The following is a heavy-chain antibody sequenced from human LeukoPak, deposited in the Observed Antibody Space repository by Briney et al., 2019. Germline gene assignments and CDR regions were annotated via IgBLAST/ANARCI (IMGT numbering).Heavy chain of an antibody. V-gene: IGHV1-46*01. CDR3: ASGGPWGGDTAMALPFGY. J-gene: IGHJ4*02. CDR1: GYTFTSYY. Sequence: WASVKVSCKASGYTFTSYYMHWVRQAPGQGLEWMGIINPSGGSTSYAQKFQGRVTMTRDMSTSTVYMELSSLRSEDTAVYYCASGGPWGGDTAMALPFGYWGQGTLVTVSS. CDR2: INPSGGST. D-gene: IGHD5-18*01.